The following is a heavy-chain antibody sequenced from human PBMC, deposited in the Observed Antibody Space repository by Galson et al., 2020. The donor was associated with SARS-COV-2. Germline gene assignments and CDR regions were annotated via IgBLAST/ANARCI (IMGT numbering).Heavy chain of an antibody. V-gene: IGHV3-30*03. Sequence: GESLKISCAASGFPFSSYGMYWVRQAPAKGLEWVTFMSSDGSNEYYADSVKGRFTISRDNSKNTLYLQMNSLRVEDTAIYYCASFGDYRLAFDIWGQGTMVTVSS. CDR1: GFPFSSYG. CDR2: MSSDGSNE. CDR3: ASFGDYRLAFDI. D-gene: IGHD3-16*02. J-gene: IGHJ3*02.